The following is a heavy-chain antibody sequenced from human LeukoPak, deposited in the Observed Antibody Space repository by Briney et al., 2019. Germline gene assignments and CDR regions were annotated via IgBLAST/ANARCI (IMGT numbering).Heavy chain of an antibody. CDR2: ISGGGGST. V-gene: IGHV3-23*01. J-gene: IGHJ5*02. CDR3: AKGKGVVPAAIRGGNWFDP. Sequence: GGSLRLSCAASGFTFSSYAMSWVRQAPGKGLEWVSAISGGGGSTYYADSVKGRFTSSIDNSKNTLYLQMNSLRAEDTAVYYCAKGKGVVPAAIRGGNWFDPWGQGTLVTVCS. D-gene: IGHD2-2*01. CDR1: GFTFSSYA.